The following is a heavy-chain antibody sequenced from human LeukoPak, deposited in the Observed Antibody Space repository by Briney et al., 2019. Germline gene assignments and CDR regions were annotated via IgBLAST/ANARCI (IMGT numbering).Heavy chain of an antibody. CDR3: ARDSPGGP. D-gene: IGHD1-1*01. CDR1: GGSISSGGYY. J-gene: IGHJ5*02. Sequence: SETLSLTCTVSGGSISSGGYYWSWIRQHPGKGLEWIGYIYYSGGTYYNPSLKSRVTISVDTSKNQLSLKLSSVTAADTAVYYCARDSPGGPWGQGTLVTVSS. CDR2: IYYSGGT. V-gene: IGHV4-31*03.